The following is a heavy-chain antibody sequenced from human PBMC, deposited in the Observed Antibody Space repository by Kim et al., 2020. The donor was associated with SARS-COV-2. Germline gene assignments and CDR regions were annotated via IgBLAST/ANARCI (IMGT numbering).Heavy chain of an antibody. D-gene: IGHD3-3*01. Sequence: GGSLRLSCAASGFTFSSYEMNWVRQAPGKGLEWVSYISSSGSTIYYADSVKGRFTISRDNAKNSLYLQMNSLRAEDTAVYYCARLYYDFWSGYHHYYYYGMDVWGQGTTVTVSS. CDR1: GFTFSSYE. CDR3: ARLYYDFWSGYHHYYYYGMDV. J-gene: IGHJ6*02. V-gene: IGHV3-48*03. CDR2: ISSSGSTI.